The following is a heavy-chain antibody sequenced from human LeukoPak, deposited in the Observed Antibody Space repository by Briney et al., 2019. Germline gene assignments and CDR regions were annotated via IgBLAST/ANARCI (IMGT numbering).Heavy chain of an antibody. Sequence: SETLSLTCTVSGYSITSAYYWGWIRQPPGEGLEWIGSFFLKGSTYYNPSLKSRVTISVDTSKNQFSLTLSSVTAADTAVYYCARDRSTTRPLWGQGTLVTVSS. CDR1: GYSITSAYY. D-gene: IGHD1-14*01. J-gene: IGHJ4*02. CDR3: ARDRSTTRPL. V-gene: IGHV4-38-2*02. CDR2: FFLKGST.